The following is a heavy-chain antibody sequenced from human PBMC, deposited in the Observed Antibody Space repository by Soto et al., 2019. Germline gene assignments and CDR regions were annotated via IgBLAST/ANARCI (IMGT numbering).Heavy chain of an antibody. J-gene: IGHJ6*02. CDR2: IYYSGST. Sequence: SETLSLTCTVSGGSISSGDYYWNWIRQPPGKGLEWIGFIYYSGSTYYNPSLESRVTMSVDTSKNQFSLKLSSVTAADTAVYYCARVTYYYDSSGYSDGGDYFYGMDVWGQGTTVTVSS. D-gene: IGHD3-22*01. CDR3: ARVTYYYDSSGYSDGGDYFYGMDV. V-gene: IGHV4-30-4*01. CDR1: GGSISSGDYY.